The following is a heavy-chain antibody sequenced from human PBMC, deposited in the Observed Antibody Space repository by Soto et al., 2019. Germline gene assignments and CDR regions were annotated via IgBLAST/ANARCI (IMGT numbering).Heavy chain of an antibody. Sequence: PSETLALTCAVSGYSISSGYYWGWIRQPPGKGLEWIGSIYHSGSTYYNPSLKSRVTISVDASKNQFSLKLSSVTAADTAVYYCARVDCTPYRSSWFDPWGQGPLVTVSS. V-gene: IGHV4-38-2*01. D-gene: IGHD2-8*01. CDR2: IYHSGST. J-gene: IGHJ5*02. CDR1: GYSISSGYY. CDR3: ARVDCTPYRSSWFDP.